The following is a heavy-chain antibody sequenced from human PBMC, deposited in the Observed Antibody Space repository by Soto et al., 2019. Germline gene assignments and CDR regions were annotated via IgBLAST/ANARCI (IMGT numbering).Heavy chain of an antibody. V-gene: IGHV4-4*02. CDR2: IYHSGGT. CDR3: ARGPTTEKVDS. Sequence: SETLSLTCAVSGDSISSSSNWWNWVRQPPGKGLEWIGEIYHSGGTNYNPSLKSRVTISVDKSKSQFSLKLNSVTAADTAVYYCARGPTTEKVDSWGQGILVTVSS. CDR1: GDSISSSSNW. J-gene: IGHJ4*02.